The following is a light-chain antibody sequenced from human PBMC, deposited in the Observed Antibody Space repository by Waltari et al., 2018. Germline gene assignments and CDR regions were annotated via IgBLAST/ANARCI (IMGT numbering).Light chain of an antibody. V-gene: IGLV1-44*01. CDR3: GTWDDSLNGPL. CDR1: SSNIGSNT. J-gene: IGLJ2*01. CDR2: SNN. Sequence: QSLLTQAPSASGTPGQTVTISCSGSSSNIGSNTVNWYQQLPGTSPKLLICSNNRGPSGVPARFSGSMSGTSASLAISGLQSEDEADYYCGTWDDSLNGPLFGRGTKVTVL.